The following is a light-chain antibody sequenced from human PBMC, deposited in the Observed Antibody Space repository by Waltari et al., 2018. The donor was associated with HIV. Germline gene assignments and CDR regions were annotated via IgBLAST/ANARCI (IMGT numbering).Light chain of an antibody. J-gene: IGLJ3*02. CDR1: SSNIGSNT. Sequence: QSVLTQPPSASGTPGQRVTISCSGSSSNIGSNTVNWYQQLPGTAPKLLSENNNQRSSWVPYRCSGCKSGTSASLAISGLQSEDEADYYCAAWDDSLNGWVFGGGTKLTVL. V-gene: IGLV1-44*01. CDR3: AAWDDSLNGWV. CDR2: NNN.